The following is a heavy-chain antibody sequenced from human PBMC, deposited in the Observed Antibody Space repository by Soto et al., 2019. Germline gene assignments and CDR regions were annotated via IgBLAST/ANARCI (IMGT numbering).Heavy chain of an antibody. Sequence: EVQLVESGGGLVQPGWSLRLSCAAAGFSFNTYWMRWVRQAPGKGLAWVASINPVGFRKYFADSVKGRFTIPRDSAENSLYLQMISLRAEDTAVYYCARWESSDWYLGVWGQGTLVTVSS. CDR3: ARWESSDWYLGV. CDR2: INPVGFRK. J-gene: IGHJ4*02. V-gene: IGHV3-7*03. D-gene: IGHD6-19*01. CDR1: GFSFNTYW.